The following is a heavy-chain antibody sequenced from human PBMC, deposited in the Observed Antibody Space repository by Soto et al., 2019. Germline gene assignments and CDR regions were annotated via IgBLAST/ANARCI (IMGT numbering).Heavy chain of an antibody. Sequence: QLQLQESGPGLVKPSETLSLTCTVSGCSISSSSYYWGWIRQPPGKGLEWNGSISYSGSTYYNPPFKSRVTISVDPSKTQFPLKLSSVTAADTDVYYCARQGYYYDSSGYPYYFDYWGKGTLVTVSS. CDR1: GCSISSSSYY. CDR2: ISYSGST. V-gene: IGHV4-39*01. CDR3: ARQGYYYDSSGYPYYFDY. J-gene: IGHJ4*02. D-gene: IGHD3-22*01.